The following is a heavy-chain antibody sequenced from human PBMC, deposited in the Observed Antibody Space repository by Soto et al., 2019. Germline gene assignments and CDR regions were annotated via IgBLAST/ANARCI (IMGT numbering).Heavy chain of an antibody. CDR1: GFSFSTYA. D-gene: IGHD2-2*01. CDR2: TNIISKVI. Sequence: VQLVESGGGVVQPGRSLRLSCAASGFSFSTYAMHWVRQAPGKGLEWVSHTNIISKVISYADSVKGRFTISSDNARKSLYLQMNSLRDEDTAVYYCATDRDYAFDNWGQGILVTVSS. J-gene: IGHJ4*02. CDR3: ATDRDYAFDN. V-gene: IGHV3-48*02.